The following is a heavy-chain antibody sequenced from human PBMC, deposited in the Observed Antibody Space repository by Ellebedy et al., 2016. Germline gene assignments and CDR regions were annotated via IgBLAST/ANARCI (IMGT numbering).Heavy chain of an antibody. V-gene: IGHV4-61*08. CDR3: ARTFLDSSGYYYFSGDYYGMDV. CDR2: IYYSGST. D-gene: IGHD3-22*01. Sequence: SETLSLXCTVSGGSISSGGYYWSWIRQHPGKGLEWIGYIYYSGSTNYNPSLKSRVTISVDTSKNQFSLKLSSVTAADTAVYYCARTFLDSSGYYYFSGDYYGMDVWGQGTTVTVSS. CDR1: GGSISSGGYY. J-gene: IGHJ6*02.